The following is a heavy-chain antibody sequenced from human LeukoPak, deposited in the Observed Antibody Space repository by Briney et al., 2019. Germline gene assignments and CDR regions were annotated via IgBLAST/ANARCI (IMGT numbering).Heavy chain of an antibody. CDR2: IYYSGST. Sequence: ASETLSLTCTVSGGSISGSSYYWGWIRQPPGKGLEWIGSIYYSGSTYYNPSLKSRVTISVDTSKNQFSLKLSSVTAADTAVYYCARRGPTSYDILAYYFDYWGQGTLVTVSS. V-gene: IGHV4-39*01. CDR3: ARRGPTSYDILAYYFDY. CDR1: GGSISGSSYY. D-gene: IGHD3-9*01. J-gene: IGHJ4*02.